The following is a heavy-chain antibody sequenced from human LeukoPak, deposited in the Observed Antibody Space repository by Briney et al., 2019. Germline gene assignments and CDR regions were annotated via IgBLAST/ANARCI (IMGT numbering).Heavy chain of an antibody. CDR3: ARHHGSWTDWYFDL. V-gene: IGHV4-59*08. CDR2: VYSSGFT. J-gene: IGHJ2*01. Sequence: SETLSLTCTVSGGSLGSYFWSWIRKSPGKGLEWIGYVYSSGFTDYNPSLKSRVTISVATFTNQFSLSLRSVTAADTALYYCARHHGSWTDWYFDLWGRGTLVIVSP. CDR1: GGSLGSYF. D-gene: IGHD6-13*01.